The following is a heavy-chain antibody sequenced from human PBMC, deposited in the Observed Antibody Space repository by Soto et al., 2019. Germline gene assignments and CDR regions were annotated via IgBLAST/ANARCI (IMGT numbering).Heavy chain of an antibody. D-gene: IGHD6-13*01. CDR2: IYYSGST. CDR1: GGSISSSSYY. CDR3: ARGGIAAAGGMDV. J-gene: IGHJ6*02. V-gene: IGHV4-39*01. Sequence: QLQLQESGPGLVKPSETLSLTCTVSGGSISSSSYYWGWIRQPPGKGLEWIGSIYYSGSTYYNPSLKSRVTISVDTSKNQFSLKLSSVTAADTAVYYCARGGIAAAGGMDVWGQGTTVTVSS.